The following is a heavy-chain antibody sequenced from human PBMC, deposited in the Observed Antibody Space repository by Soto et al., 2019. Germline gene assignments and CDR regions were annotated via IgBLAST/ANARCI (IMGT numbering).Heavy chain of an antibody. D-gene: IGHD3-22*01. J-gene: IGHJ4*02. Sequence: SETLSLTCTVSGGSVSSGSYYWSWIRQPPGKGLEWIGYIYYSGSTNYNPSLKSRVNISVDTSKNQFSLKLSTVTAADTAVFYCARAFPGGYYDSSGYRFDYWGQGTLVTVSS. V-gene: IGHV4-61*01. CDR3: ARAFPGGYYDSSGYRFDY. CDR1: GGSVSSGSYY. CDR2: IYYSGST.